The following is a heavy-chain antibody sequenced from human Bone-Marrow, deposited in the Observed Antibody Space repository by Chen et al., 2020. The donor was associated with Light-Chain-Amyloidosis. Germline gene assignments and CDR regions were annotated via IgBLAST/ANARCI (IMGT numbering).Heavy chain of an antibody. CDR3: ARGADCSSTSCYVWYFDL. Sequence: QVQLVQSGAEGKRPRSSVKVSCKASGGTFSSYTLRWVRQAPGQGLEWMGRIIPILGIANYAQKFQGRVTITADKSTSTAYMELSSLRSEDTAVYYCARGADCSSTSCYVWYFDLWGRGTLVTVSS. J-gene: IGHJ2*01. D-gene: IGHD2-2*01. CDR1: GGTFSSYT. V-gene: IGHV1-69*02. CDR2: IIPILGIA.